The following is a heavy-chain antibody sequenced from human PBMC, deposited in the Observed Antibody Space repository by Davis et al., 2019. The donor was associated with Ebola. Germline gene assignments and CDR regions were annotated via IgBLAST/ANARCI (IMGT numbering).Heavy chain of an antibody. Sequence: GGSLRLSCAASGFTFSSYWMSWVRQAPGKGLEWVSAISGSGGSTYYADSVKGRFTISRDNSKNTLYLQMNSLRAEDTAVYYCAKGDRFLEWLLVDYWGQGTLVTVSS. CDR3: AKGDRFLEWLLVDY. D-gene: IGHD3-3*01. J-gene: IGHJ4*02. CDR1: GFTFSSYW. V-gene: IGHV3-23*01. CDR2: ISGSGGST.